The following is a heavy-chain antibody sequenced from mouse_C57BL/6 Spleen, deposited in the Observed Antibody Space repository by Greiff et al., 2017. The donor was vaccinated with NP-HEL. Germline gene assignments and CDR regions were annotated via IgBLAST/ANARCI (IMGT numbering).Heavy chain of an antibody. V-gene: IGHV5-17*01. CDR2: ISSGSSTI. D-gene: IGHD2-1*01. CDR1: GFTFSDYG. J-gene: IGHJ1*03. CDR3: ARGGYYGNYDWYFDV. Sequence: EVKVVESGGGLVKPGGSLKLSCAASGFTFSDYGMHWVRQAPEKGLEWVAYISSGSSTIYYADTVKGRFTISRDNAKNTLFLQMTSLRSEDTAMYYCARGGYYGNYDWYFDVWGTGTTVTVAS.